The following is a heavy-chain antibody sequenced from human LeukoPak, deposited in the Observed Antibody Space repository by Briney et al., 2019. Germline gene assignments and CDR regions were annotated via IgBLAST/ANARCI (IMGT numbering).Heavy chain of an antibody. D-gene: IGHD4-23*01. V-gene: IGHV3-30*04. CDR1: GFTFSNYA. CDR2: ISYDGTDK. CDR3: AREYGGYIDF. J-gene: IGHJ4*02. Sequence: GGSLRLSCTASGFTFSNYAMHWVRQGPGKGLHWVAVISYDGTDKYYGDSVKGRFIVSRDNSKNTLYVQMTSLRVEDTAVYFCAREYGGYIDFWGQGTLVTVS.